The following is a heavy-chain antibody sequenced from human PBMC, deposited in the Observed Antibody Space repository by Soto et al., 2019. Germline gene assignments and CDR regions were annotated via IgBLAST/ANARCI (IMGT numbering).Heavy chain of an antibody. V-gene: IGHV3-53*01. CDR1: GFTVSGNY. CDR3: ASGYYYDSSGLWS. D-gene: IGHD3-22*01. Sequence: HPGGSLRLSCAASGFTVSGNYMSWVRQAPGKGLEWVSVIYSGGSTYYADSVKGRFTISRDNSKNTLYLQMNSLRAEDTAVYYCASGYYYDSSGLWSWGQGTLVTVSS. J-gene: IGHJ5*02. CDR2: IYSGGST.